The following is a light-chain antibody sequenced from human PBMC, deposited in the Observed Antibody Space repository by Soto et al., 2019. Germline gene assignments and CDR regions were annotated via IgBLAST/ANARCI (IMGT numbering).Light chain of an antibody. CDR1: QNIRIY. Sequence: DIQMTQSPSSLSASVGDRVTITCRASQNIRIYLNWYQPKPGKAPNLLIYAASSLHSGVPSRFSGSGSGTDFALSISSLQPEDSATYYCQQSYSTPAWTFGQGTKVEIK. J-gene: IGKJ1*01. CDR3: QQSYSTPAWT. CDR2: AAS. V-gene: IGKV1-39*01.